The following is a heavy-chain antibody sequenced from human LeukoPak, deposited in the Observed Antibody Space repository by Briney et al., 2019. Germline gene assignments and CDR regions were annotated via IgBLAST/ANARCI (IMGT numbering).Heavy chain of an antibody. CDR2: TYYRSKWSS. CDR1: GDSVSSNSAA. V-gene: IGHV6-1*01. Sequence: SQTLSLTCAISGDSVSSNSAAWNWIRLSPSRGLEWLGRTYYRSKWSSDYEVSVKSRITINADTSKNQFSLQVNSVTPEDTAVYYCARDWSDSGYYRFDYWGQGILVTVSS. D-gene: IGHD3-22*01. J-gene: IGHJ4*02. CDR3: ARDWSDSGYYRFDY.